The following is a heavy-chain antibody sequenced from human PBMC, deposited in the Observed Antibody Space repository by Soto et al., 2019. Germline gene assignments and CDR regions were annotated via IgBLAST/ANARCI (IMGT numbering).Heavy chain of an antibody. V-gene: IGHV4-39*07. Sequence: TSETLSLTCTVSGGSISRRGYHGGWIRQPPGKGLEWIGTIYYSGSTYYNPSLKSRGTISVDTSKKQFSLKLSSVPAADTAVYYCARVRGWAGDYYDNQWRLYYYCGMEVWGQGTTVTVSS. CDR3: ARVRGWAGDYYDNQWRLYYYCGMEV. J-gene: IGHJ6*02. CDR2: IYYSGST. D-gene: IGHD3-22*01. CDR1: GGSISRRGYH.